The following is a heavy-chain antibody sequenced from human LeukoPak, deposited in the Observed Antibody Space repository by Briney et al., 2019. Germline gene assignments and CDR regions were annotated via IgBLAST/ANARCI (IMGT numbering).Heavy chain of an antibody. D-gene: IGHD3-10*01. CDR2: IYHSRST. Sequence: PSETLSLTCTVSGGSISTSSYYWGWIRQPPGKGLEWIGSIYHSRSTYYNASIKSRATISAATSKNQFSLKLSSVTAADTAVYYCARHRWMEVYGSGSYYVDYWGQGTLVTVSS. CDR1: GGSISTSSYY. V-gene: IGHV4-39*01. CDR3: ARHRWMEVYGSGSYYVDY. J-gene: IGHJ4*02.